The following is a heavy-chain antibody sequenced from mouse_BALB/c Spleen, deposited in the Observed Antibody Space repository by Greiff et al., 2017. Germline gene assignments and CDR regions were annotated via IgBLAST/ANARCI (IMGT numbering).Heavy chain of an antibody. D-gene: IGHD2-10*01. V-gene: IGHV1-66*01. CDR1: GFTFSSSY. J-gene: IGHJ4*01. Sequence: VQLQQSGAELVKPGASVKLSCKTSGFTFSSSYISWLKQKPGQSLEWIAWIYAGTGGTSYNQKFTGKAQLTVDTSSSTAYMQFSSLTTEDSAIYYCARHPPFYGNYGYYAMDYWGQGTSVTVSS. CDR3: ARHPPFYGNYGYYAMDY. CDR2: IYAGTGGT.